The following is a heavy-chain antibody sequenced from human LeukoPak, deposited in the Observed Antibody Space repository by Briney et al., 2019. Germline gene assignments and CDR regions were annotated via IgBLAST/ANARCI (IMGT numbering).Heavy chain of an antibody. D-gene: IGHD3-22*01. CDR2: ISGGGSTT. Sequence: GGSLRLSCVVSGFTFSNYAMSWVRQAPGKGLEWVSVISGGGSTTYYADSVKGRFTISRDNSKNTLYLQMNSLRAEDTAVYYCAKFDVRYGYYDSSGYYAPFDYWGQGTLVTVSS. J-gene: IGHJ4*02. V-gene: IGHV3-23*01. CDR3: AKFDVRYGYYDSSGYYAPFDY. CDR1: GFTFSNYA.